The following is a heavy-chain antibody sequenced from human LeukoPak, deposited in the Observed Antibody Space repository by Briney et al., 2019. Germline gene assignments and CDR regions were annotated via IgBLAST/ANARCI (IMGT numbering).Heavy chain of an antibody. V-gene: IGHV3-21*05. Sequence: GGSLRLSCAASGFTFSSYGMHWVRQAPGKGLESVSYISSSSSYTNYADSVKGRFTISRDNAKNSLYLQMNSLRAEDTAVYYCARVTAMVTVDYWGQGTLLSVPS. D-gene: IGHD5-18*01. CDR3: ARVTAMVTVDY. J-gene: IGHJ4*02. CDR2: ISSSSSYT. CDR1: GFTFSSYG.